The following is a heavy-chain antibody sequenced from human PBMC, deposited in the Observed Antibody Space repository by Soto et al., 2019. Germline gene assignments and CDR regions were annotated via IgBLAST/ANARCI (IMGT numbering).Heavy chain of an antibody. CDR2: IWYDGSNK. J-gene: IGHJ4*02. CDR3: ARDEGGLWFGELNSYYFDY. CDR1: GFTFSSYG. Sequence: VQLVESGGGLVQPGGSLRLSCAASGFTFSSYGMHWVRQAPGKGLEWVAVIWYDGSNKYYADSVKGRFTISRDNSKNTLYLQMNSLRAEDTAVYYCARDEGGLWFGELNSYYFDYWGQGTLVTVSS. V-gene: IGHV3-33*08. D-gene: IGHD3-10*01.